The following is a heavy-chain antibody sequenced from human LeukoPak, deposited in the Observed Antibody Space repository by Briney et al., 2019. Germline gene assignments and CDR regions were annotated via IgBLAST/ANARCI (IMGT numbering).Heavy chain of an antibody. V-gene: IGHV4-4*07. CDR2: IHDIGDS. D-gene: IGHD5-12*01. CDR1: GGSISSYY. CDR3: ATSGFSGYDHPS. Sequence: PSETLSLTCTVSGGSISSYYWSWIRQPAGKGLEWIGRIHDIGDSNHNPSLKSRVTMSLDTSMNQVSLKLASVTAADTAVYYCATSGFSGYDHPSWGQGTLVTVSS. J-gene: IGHJ5*02.